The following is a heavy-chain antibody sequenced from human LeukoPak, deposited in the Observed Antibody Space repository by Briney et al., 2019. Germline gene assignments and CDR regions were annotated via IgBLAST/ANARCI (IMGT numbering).Heavy chain of an antibody. V-gene: IGHV3-21*01. J-gene: IGHJ5*02. CDR2: ISSSSSYI. D-gene: IGHD1-26*01. CDR1: GFTFSSYA. CDR3: ARHSGEVS. Sequence: GGSLRLSCAASGFTFSSYAMSWVRQAPGKGLEWVSSISSSSSYIYYADSVKGRFTISRDNSKNTLYLQMSSLRAEDTAVYYCARHSGEVSWGQGTLVTVSS.